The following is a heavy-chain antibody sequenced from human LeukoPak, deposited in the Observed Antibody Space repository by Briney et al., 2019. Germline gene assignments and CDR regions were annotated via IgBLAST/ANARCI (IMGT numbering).Heavy chain of an antibody. Sequence: GRSLRLSCTASGLTFGDYVMSWFRQAPGRGLEWVGFIRSKAYGGTTEYAASVKGRFTISRDDSKSIAYLQVNSLKTEDTAVYYCTRDHSPIVGATDYWGQGTLVTVSS. CDR2: IRSKAYGGTT. V-gene: IGHV3-49*03. D-gene: IGHD1-26*01. J-gene: IGHJ4*02. CDR1: GLTFGDYV. CDR3: TRDHSPIVGATDY.